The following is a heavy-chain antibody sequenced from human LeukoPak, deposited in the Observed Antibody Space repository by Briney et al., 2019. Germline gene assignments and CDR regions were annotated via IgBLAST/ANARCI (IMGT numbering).Heavy chain of an antibody. CDR2: VFHSGSI. J-gene: IGHJ6*02. CDR3: ARDVQRWLDLQYYYHGMDV. D-gene: IGHD6-19*01. Sequence: PSETLSLTCTVSGGSVSSINYYWSWIRQPLGKGLEWIGYVFHSGSINYNPSLKSRVTISVDTSRNQFSLRLSSVTAADTAVYYCARDVQRWLDLQYYYHGMDVWGQGTTVTVS. V-gene: IGHV4-61*01. CDR1: GGSVSSINYY.